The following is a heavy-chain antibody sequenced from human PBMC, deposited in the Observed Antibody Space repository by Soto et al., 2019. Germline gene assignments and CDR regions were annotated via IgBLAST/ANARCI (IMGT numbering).Heavy chain of an antibody. V-gene: IGHV3-30*18. CDR3: AKIPPSIAMVRGVIRDAFDI. CDR1: GFTFSSYG. J-gene: IGHJ3*02. Sequence: GGSLRLSCAASGFTFSSYGMHWVRQAPGKGLEWVAVISYDGSNKYYADSVKGRFTISRDNSMSPLYLLMNSLRAEDTDVYYCAKIPPSIAMVRGVIRDAFDIWGQGTMVAVSS. CDR2: ISYDGSNK. D-gene: IGHD3-10*01.